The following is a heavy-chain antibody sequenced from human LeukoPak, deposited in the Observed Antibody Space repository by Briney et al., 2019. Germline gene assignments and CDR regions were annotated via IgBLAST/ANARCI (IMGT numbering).Heavy chain of an antibody. Sequence: SQTLSLTCAISGDSVSSNSATWNWIRQSPSRGLEWLGRTYYRSKWYNDYAVSVKGRITINPDISKNQFFLQLNSLTPEDTAVYYCARGSLGATDYWGQGTLVTVSS. CDR2: TYYRSKWYN. CDR3: ARGSLGATDY. J-gene: IGHJ4*02. CDR1: GDSVSSNSAT. D-gene: IGHD1-26*01. V-gene: IGHV6-1*01.